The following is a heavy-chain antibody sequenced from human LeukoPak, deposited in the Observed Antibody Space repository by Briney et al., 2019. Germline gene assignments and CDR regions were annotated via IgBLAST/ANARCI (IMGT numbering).Heavy chain of an antibody. CDR2: ISGSASST. Sequence: GGSLRLSCAASGFTFSNYAMSWVRQAPGKGLEWVSAISGSASSTYHADSVKGRFTISRDNSKNTLYLQMNSLRAEDTAIYYCAEGLHSFDYWGQGTLVTVSS. CDR3: AEGLHSFDY. CDR1: GFTFSNYA. J-gene: IGHJ4*02. V-gene: IGHV3-23*01.